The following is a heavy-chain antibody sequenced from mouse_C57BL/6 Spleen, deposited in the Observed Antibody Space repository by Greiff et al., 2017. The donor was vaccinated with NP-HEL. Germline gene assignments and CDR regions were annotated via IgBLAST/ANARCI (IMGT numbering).Heavy chain of an antibody. V-gene: IGHV1-19*01. CDR1: GYTFTDYY. D-gene: IGHD2-1*01. CDR3: ARGGGVYYGNFLDY. CDR2: INPYNGGT. Sequence: VQLQQSGPVLVKPGASVKMSCKASGYTFTDYYMNWVKQSHGKSLEWIGVINPYNGGTSYNQKFKGKATLTVDKSSSTAYMELNSLTSEDSAVYYCARGGGVYYGNFLDYWGQGTTLTVSS. J-gene: IGHJ2*01.